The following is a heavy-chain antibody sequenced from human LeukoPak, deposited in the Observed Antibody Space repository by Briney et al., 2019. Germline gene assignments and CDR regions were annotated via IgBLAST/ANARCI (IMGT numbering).Heavy chain of an antibody. Sequence: GSVRVSCKASGYTFTNYQIYWMRQAPGEGPESVGMISPYVGSTRYAQKFQGRVTMTWDMSTSTFYMELSSLRSDDAAIYYCARYNLNDGFYAMDVWGQGTTVSVSS. V-gene: IGHV1-46*01. J-gene: IGHJ6*02. CDR3: ARYNLNDGFYAMDV. CDR1: GYTFTNYQ. CDR2: ISPYVGST. D-gene: IGHD1-20*01.